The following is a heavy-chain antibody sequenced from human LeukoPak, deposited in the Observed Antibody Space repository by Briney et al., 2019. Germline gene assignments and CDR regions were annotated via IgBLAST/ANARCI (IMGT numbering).Heavy chain of an antibody. V-gene: IGHV4-39*07. Sequence: SETLSLTCTVSGGSISSSSYYWGWIRQPPGKGLEWIGSIYYSGSTYYNPSLKSRVTISVDTSKNQFSLKLSSVTAADTAVYYCARDGEGYSYGWNYWGQGTLVTVSS. CDR2: IYYSGST. CDR3: ARDGEGYSYGWNY. J-gene: IGHJ4*02. D-gene: IGHD5-18*01. CDR1: GGSISSSSYY.